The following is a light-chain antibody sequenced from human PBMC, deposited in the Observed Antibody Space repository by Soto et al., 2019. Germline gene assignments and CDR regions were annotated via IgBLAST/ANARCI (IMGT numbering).Light chain of an antibody. V-gene: IGKV1-9*01. Sequence: DIQTTQSPSSLSASVGDRVTITCRASQGIGSYLAWYQQKPGEAPKLLIFAASTLQSGVPSRFSGSGSGTDFTLTISSLQAEDFATYYCQQLSTYPSTVGGGTKVDIK. CDR2: AAS. CDR1: QGIGSY. J-gene: IGKJ4*01. CDR3: QQLSTYPST.